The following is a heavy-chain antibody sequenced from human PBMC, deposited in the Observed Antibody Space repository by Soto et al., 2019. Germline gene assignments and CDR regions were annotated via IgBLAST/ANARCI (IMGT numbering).Heavy chain of an antibody. V-gene: IGHV4-34*02. CDR3: SGGGDECGVGRT. D-gene: IGHD2-21*01. CDR2: IHPRGST. J-gene: IGHJ4*02. Sequence: QVQLQQWGAGLLKPSETLSLTCAVHDESLSGYYYTWTRQAPGKGLEWIGEIHPRGSTYYHPSLHTRXXMXLXXSKKLFALDLNSVAAADTAPYGCSGGGDECGVGRTGGQGPLVAVSS. CDR1: DESLSGYY.